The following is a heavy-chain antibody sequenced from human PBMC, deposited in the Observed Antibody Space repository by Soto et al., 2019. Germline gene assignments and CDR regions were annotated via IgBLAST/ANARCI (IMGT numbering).Heavy chain of an antibody. V-gene: IGHV2-70*01. CDR3: ARAYYYGSGRIDYGMDV. CDR1: GFSLSTSGMC. Sequence: SGPTLVNPTQTLTLTCTFSGFSLSTSGMCVSLIRQPPGKALEWLALIDWDDDKYYSTSLKTRLTISKDTSKNQVVLTMTNMDPVDTATYYCARAYYYGSGRIDYGMDVWGQGTTVTVYS. J-gene: IGHJ6*02. D-gene: IGHD3-10*01. CDR2: IDWDDDK.